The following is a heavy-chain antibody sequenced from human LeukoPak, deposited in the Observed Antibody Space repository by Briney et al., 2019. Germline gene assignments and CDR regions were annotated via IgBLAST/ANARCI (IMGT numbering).Heavy chain of an antibody. CDR1: GFPFANTW. CDR2: ITGDGSSS. D-gene: IGHD3-10*01. CDR3: VIGGTYGSGS. Sequence: PGGSLRLSCAASGFPFANTWMHWVRQAPWKGLVWVSLITGDGSSSHYADSVKRRFTISRDNAKNTLYLQMHSLRTEDTAVYYCVIGGTYGSGSWGQGTLVTVSS. J-gene: IGHJ4*02. V-gene: IGHV3-74*01.